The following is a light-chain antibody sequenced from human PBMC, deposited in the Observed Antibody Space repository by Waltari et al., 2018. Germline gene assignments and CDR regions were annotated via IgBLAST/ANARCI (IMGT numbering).Light chain of an antibody. CDR2: GAS. Sequence: ESVLTQSPGTLPLSPGERVTLSCRASQTIKSSTLAWYRQKAGQAPRLLIYGASSRATGIPDRFSGGGSGTDFTLTINRLQPEDFAVYHCQQYGSSPYTFGQGTKLAIK. V-gene: IGKV3-20*01. CDR1: QTIKSST. CDR3: QQYGSSPYT. J-gene: IGKJ2*01.